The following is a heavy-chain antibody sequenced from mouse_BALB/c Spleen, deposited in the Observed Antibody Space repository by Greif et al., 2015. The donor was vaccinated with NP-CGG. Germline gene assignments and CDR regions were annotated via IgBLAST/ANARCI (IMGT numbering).Heavy chain of an antibody. Sequence: VQLQQSGAELVRSGASVKLSCTASGFNIKDYYMHWVKQRPEQGLEWIGWIDPENGDTEYAPKFQGKATMTADTSSNTAYLQLSSLTSEDTAVYYCNAWAYGSSKRDYWGQGTTLTVSS. CDR3: NAWAYGSSKRDY. CDR2: IDPENGDT. D-gene: IGHD1-1*01. V-gene: IGHV14-4*02. J-gene: IGHJ2*01. CDR1: GFNIKDYY.